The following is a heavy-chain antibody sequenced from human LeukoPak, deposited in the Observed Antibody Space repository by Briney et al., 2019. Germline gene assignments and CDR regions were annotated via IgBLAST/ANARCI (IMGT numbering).Heavy chain of an antibody. J-gene: IGHJ4*02. CDR1: GFTFSIYA. Sequence: GGSLRLSCAASGFTFSIYAMNWVRQAPGKGLEWVSVISGGGDSTFYADSVKGRFTISRDNSKNSLFLQSNSLRAEDTAVYYCARGKYCGVDCYSGFDYWGQGTLVTVSS. CDR3: ARGKYCGVDCYSGFDY. CDR2: ISGGGDST. D-gene: IGHD2-21*02. V-gene: IGHV3-23*01.